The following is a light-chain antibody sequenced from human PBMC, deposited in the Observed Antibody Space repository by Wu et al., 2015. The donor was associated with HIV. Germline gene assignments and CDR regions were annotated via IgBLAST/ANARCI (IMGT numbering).Light chain of an antibody. CDR1: QSVSHD. CDR2: SSS. V-gene: IGKV3-15*01. CDR3: QQYHDWPRT. Sequence: EIVMTQSPVSLSVSPGERATLSCRASQSVSHDLAWFQQKPGQAPELLIYSSSVRATGTPARFIGSGSGTDFTLIISSLQSEDFALYYCQQYHDWPRTFGQGTKVEIK. J-gene: IGKJ1*01.